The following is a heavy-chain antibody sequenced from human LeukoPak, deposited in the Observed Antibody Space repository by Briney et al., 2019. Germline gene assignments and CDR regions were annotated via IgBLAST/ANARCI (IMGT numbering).Heavy chain of an antibody. J-gene: IGHJ5*02. D-gene: IGHD6-13*01. V-gene: IGHV4-59*11. CDR3: ARNRDSSWYWFDP. CDR1: GGSISSHY. Sequence: SETLSLTCTVSGGSISSHYWSWIRQPPGKGLEWIGYIYYSGSTNYNPSLKSRVTKSVDTSKNQFSLKLSSVTAADTAVYYCARNRDSSWYWFDPWGQGTLVTVSS. CDR2: IYYSGST.